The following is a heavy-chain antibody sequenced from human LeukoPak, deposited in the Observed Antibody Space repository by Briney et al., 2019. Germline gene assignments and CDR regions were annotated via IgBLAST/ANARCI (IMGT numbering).Heavy chain of an antibody. CDR3: AKVFYDSSGYYLDY. J-gene: IGHJ4*02. CDR2: ISWNSGSI. V-gene: IGHV3-9*01. D-gene: IGHD3-22*01. CDR1: GFTVITND. Sequence: GGSLRLSCAASGFTVITNDMTWVRQAPGKGLEWVSGISWNSGSIGYADSVKGRFTISRDNAKNSLYLQMNSLRAEDTALYYCAKVFYDSSGYYLDYWGQGTLVTVSS.